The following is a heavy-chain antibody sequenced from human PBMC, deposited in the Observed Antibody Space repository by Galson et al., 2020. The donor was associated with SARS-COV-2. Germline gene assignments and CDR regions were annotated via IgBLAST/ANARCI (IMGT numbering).Heavy chain of an antibody. CDR1: GYTFNNYG. Sequence: ASVKVPCKASGYTFNNYGISWVRQAPGQGLEWVGWISGYNGDTNYAQKFQGRVTMTTDTSTSTVYMELKCLRSDDTAVYFCARHRRLICSIGFCHATDYWGQGTLVTVST. D-gene: IGHD3-22*01. CDR2: ISGYNGDT. V-gene: IGHV1-18*04. J-gene: IGHJ4*02. CDR3: ARHRRLICSIGFCHATDY.